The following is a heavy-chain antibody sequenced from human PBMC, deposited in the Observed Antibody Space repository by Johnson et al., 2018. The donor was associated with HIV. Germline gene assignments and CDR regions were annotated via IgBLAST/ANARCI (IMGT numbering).Heavy chain of an antibody. Sequence: VQLVESGGGVVQPGRSLRLSCAASGFTFSSYGMSWVRQAPGKGLEWVSGINWNGGSTGYADSVKGRFTISRDNARNSLYLKMNSLRAEDTAIYYCAKDERQLGGWSHAFDMWGQGTKVSVSS. CDR3: AKDERQLGGWSHAFDM. D-gene: IGHD7-27*01. CDR1: GFTFSSYG. CDR2: INWNGGST. V-gene: IGHV3-20*04. J-gene: IGHJ3*02.